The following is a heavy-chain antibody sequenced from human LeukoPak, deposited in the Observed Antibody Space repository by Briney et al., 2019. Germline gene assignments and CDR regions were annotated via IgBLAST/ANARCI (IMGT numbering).Heavy chain of an antibody. J-gene: IGHJ4*02. D-gene: IGHD1-26*01. CDR3: ASGSPTGEVDY. CDR2: IYYSGIA. Sequence: PSETLSLTCTVSGGSISSYYWSWIRQPPGKGLEWIGYIYYSGIANYNPSLKSRVTISVDTSKNQFSLKLRSVTAADTAMYYCASGSPTGEVDYWGQGTLVTVSS. CDR1: GGSISSYY. V-gene: IGHV4-59*01.